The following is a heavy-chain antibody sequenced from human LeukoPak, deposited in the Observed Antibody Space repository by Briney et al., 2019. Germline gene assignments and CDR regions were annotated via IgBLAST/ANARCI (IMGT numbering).Heavy chain of an antibody. CDR3: ARVEGFWSGYYYYYYMDV. V-gene: IGHV3-72*01. J-gene: IGHJ6*03. Sequence: GGSLRLSCAASGFTFSDHYMDWVRQAPGKGLEWVGRTRNKANSYTTEYAASVKGRFTISRDDSKNSLYLQMNSLKTEDTAVYYCARVEGFWSGYYYYYYMDVWGKGTTVTVSS. D-gene: IGHD3-3*01. CDR1: GFTFSDHY. CDR2: TRNKANSYTT.